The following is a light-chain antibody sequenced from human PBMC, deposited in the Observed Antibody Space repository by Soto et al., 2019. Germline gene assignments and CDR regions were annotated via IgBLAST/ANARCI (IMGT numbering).Light chain of an antibody. J-gene: IGKJ5*01. CDR2: AAS. CDR1: QSIDIY. CDR3: QQTYSSSIS. Sequence: DIQMTQSPSSLSASVGDRVTITCRASQSIDIYLNCYQQKPGSAPKVLIYAASSLQSGVPSRFSGSGSGTDVTLTISNLQLEDFATYYCQQTYSSSISFGQGTRLDIK. V-gene: IGKV1-39*01.